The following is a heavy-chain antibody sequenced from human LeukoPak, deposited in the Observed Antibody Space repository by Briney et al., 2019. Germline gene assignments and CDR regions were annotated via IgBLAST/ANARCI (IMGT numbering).Heavy chain of an antibody. CDR1: GFTFSSYA. Sequence: GRSLRLSCAASGFTFSSYAMHWVRQAPGKGLEWEAVISFDGSNKYYADSVKGRFTISRDNSKNTLYLQMKSLRAEDTAVYYCARDRGQWLAQAYGMDVWGRGTTVTVSS. CDR3: ARDRGQWLAQAYGMDV. CDR2: ISFDGSNK. D-gene: IGHD6-19*01. V-gene: IGHV3-30-3*01. J-gene: IGHJ6*02.